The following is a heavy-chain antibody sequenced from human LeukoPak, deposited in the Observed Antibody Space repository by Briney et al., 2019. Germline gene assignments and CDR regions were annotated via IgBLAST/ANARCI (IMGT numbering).Heavy chain of an antibody. V-gene: IGHV4-34*01. CDR3: ARGPTEDYYDSSGYYHFDY. CDR2: INHSGST. Sequence: KPSETLSLTCAVYGGSFSGYYWSWIRQPPGKGLEWIGEINHSGSTNYNPSLKSRVTILVDTSKNQFSLKLSSVTAADTAVYYCARGPTEDYYDSSGYYHFDYWGQGTLVTVSS. D-gene: IGHD3-22*01. CDR1: GGSFSGYY. J-gene: IGHJ4*02.